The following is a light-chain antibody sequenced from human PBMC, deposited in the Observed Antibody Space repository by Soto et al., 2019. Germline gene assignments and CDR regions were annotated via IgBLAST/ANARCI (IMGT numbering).Light chain of an antibody. Sequence: DIQMNQSPSSLFASVGDRVTITCQASQDISDNLNWYQQKPGKAPKALIYDASHLQTGVPSRFSGRGSGADFTFTISSLQPDDSGIYYCQQDDDLPITFGQGTRLEIK. CDR1: QDISDN. J-gene: IGKJ5*01. V-gene: IGKV1-33*01. CDR3: QQDDDLPIT. CDR2: DAS.